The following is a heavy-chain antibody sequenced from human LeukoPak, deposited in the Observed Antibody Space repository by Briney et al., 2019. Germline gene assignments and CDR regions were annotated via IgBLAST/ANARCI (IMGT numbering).Heavy chain of an antibody. D-gene: IGHD2-15*01. Sequence: SETLSLTCAVYGGPFSGYYWSWIRQPPGKGLEWIGEINHRGSTNYNPSLKSRVTISVDTSKNQFSLKLSSVTAADTAVYYCARAMDIVVVVAATPPAFDIWGQGTMVTVSS. CDR2: INHRGST. CDR3: ARAMDIVVVVAATPPAFDI. J-gene: IGHJ3*02. V-gene: IGHV4-34*01. CDR1: GGPFSGYY.